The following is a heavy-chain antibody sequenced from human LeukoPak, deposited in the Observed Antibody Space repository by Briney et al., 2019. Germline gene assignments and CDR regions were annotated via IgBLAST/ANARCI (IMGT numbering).Heavy chain of an antibody. J-gene: IGHJ4*02. D-gene: IGHD2-21*02. CDR1: GASISGSGYY. V-gene: IGHV4-39*01. CDR2: IYHTGST. Sequence: SETLSLTCAVSGASISGSGYYWGWIRQPPGMELQWIGNIYHTGSTYYNASLQSRVTISIDTSKNQFSLRLNSVTAADAAMYYCAKSDGYGLIDYWGQGTLVTVSS. CDR3: AKSDGYGLIDY.